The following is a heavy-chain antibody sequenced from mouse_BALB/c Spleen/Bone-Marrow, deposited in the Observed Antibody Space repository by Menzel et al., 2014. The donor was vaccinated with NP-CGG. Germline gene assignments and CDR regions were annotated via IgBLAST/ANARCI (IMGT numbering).Heavy chain of an antibody. CDR1: GYIFTDYV. J-gene: IGHJ3*01. CDR2: IYPESGST. V-gene: IGHV1-77*01. Sequence: QVQLQQSGPELVKPGASVKMSCKASGYIFTDYVISWVKQRGGQGLEWIGEIYPESGSTYYNEKFKGKATLTADKSSNTVYMQLSSLTSEDSAVYFCARGPWFTYWGQGTLVTVSA. CDR3: ARGPWFTY.